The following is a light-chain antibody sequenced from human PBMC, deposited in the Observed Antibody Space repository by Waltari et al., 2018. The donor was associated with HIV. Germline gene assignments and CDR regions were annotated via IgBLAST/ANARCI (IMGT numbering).Light chain of an antibody. CDR2: AAS. CDR1: QSVRSAH. CDR3: QHYGSSPPIT. V-gene: IGKV3-20*01. Sequence: DIVLTQSPGTLSLSPGARATLSCTASQSVRSAHLAWYQQRPGQTPTLLIYAASTRATDIPDRFSGSASGTDFTLTISSLEPEDFAVYYCQHYGSSPPITFGQGTKLEIK. J-gene: IGKJ2*01.